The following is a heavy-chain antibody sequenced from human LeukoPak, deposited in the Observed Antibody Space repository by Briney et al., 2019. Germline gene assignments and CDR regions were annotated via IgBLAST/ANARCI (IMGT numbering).Heavy chain of an antibody. J-gene: IGHJ3*02. D-gene: IGHD2-21*02. CDR1: GGSFSGYY. CDR3: AKDRAVTVGFLADAFDI. Sequence: SETLSLTCAVYGGSFSGYYWSWIRQPPGKGLEWIGEINHSGSTNYNPSLKSRVTMSVDTSKNQFSLKLSSVTAADTAVYYCAKDRAVTVGFLADAFDIWGQGTMVTVSS. V-gene: IGHV4-34*01. CDR2: INHSGST.